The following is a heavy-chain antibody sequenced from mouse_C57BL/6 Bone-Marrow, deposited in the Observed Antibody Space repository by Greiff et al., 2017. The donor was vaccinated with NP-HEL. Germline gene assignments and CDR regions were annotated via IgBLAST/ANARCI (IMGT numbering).Heavy chain of an antibody. V-gene: IGHV1-54*01. D-gene: IGHD1-1*01. CDR1: GYALTNYL. CDR2: INPGSGGT. J-gene: IGHJ3*01. Sequence: VQLQQSGAELVRPGTSVKVSCKASGYALTNYLIEWVKQRPGQGLEWIGVINPGSGGTNYNEKFKGKATLTADKSSSTAYMQLSSLTSEDSAVYFCAGDYYGSSSWFAYWGQGTLVTVSA. CDR3: AGDYYGSSSWFAY.